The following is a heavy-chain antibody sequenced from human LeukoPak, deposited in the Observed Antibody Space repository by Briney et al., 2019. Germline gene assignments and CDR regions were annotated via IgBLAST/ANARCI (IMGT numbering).Heavy chain of an antibody. CDR2: INPNSGGT. J-gene: IGHJ6*04. Sequence: GASVKVSCKASGYTFTGYYMHWVRQAPGQGLEWMGWINPNSGGTNYAQKFQGWVTMTRDTSISTAYMELSRLRSDDTAVYYCAGMVGNSSSWSPHGMDVWGKGTTVTVSS. CDR3: AGMVGNSSSWSPHGMDV. CDR1: GYTFTGYY. V-gene: IGHV1-2*04. D-gene: IGHD6-13*01.